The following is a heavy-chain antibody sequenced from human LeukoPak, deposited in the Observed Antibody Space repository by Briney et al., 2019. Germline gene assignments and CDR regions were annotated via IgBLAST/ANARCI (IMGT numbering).Heavy chain of an antibody. CDR3: AKDKDSYGTQWYFDL. V-gene: IGHV3-23*01. D-gene: IGHD5-18*01. CDR2: ISGSGGST. J-gene: IGHJ2*01. CDR1: GVTFSSYV. Sequence: GGSLRLSCEASGVTFSSYVMSWVRQAPGKGLEWVSAISGSGGSTYYADSVKGRFTISRDNSKNTLYLQMNSLRAEDTAVYYCAKDKDSYGTQWYFDLWGRGTLVTVSS.